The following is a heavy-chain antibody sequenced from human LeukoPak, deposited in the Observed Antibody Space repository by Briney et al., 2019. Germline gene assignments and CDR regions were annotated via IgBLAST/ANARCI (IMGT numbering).Heavy chain of an antibody. CDR2: IYYSGST. CDR1: GGSISSSSYY. Sequence: PSETLSLTCTVSGGSISSSSYYWGWIRQPPGKGLEWIGSIYYSGSTYYNPSLKSRVTISVDTSKNQFSLKLSSVTAADTAVYYCARVISSYYDQPPYAFDIWGQGTMVTVSS. V-gene: IGHV4-39*07. J-gene: IGHJ3*02. D-gene: IGHD1-26*01. CDR3: ARVISSYYDQPPYAFDI.